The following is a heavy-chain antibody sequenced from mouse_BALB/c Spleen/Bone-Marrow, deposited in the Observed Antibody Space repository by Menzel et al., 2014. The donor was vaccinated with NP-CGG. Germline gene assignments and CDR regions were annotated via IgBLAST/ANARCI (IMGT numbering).Heavy chain of an antibody. J-gene: IGHJ2*01. CDR1: GFSLTSYG. CDR2: IWAGGST. Sequence: QVQLKESGPGLVAPSQSLSITCTVSGFSLTSYGVHWVRQPPGKGLEWLGVIWAGGSTNYNSALMSRLSISKDNSKSQVFLKMNSLQTDDTAMYYCASYGNYFDYWGQGTTLTVSS. CDR3: ASYGNYFDY. D-gene: IGHD2-1*01. V-gene: IGHV2-9*02.